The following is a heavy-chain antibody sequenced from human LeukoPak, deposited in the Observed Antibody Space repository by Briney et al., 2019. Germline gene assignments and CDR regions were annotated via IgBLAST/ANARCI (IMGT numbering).Heavy chain of an antibody. CDR3: AKVGGCSSTSCYHDAFDI. CDR2: ISYDGSNK. Sequence: GGSLRLSCAASGFTFSSYGMHWVRQAPGKGLEWVAVISYDGSNKYYADSVKGRFTISRDNSKNTPYLQMNSLRAEDTAVYYCAKVGGCSSTSCYHDAFDIWGQGTMVTVSS. J-gene: IGHJ3*02. CDR1: GFTFSSYG. D-gene: IGHD2-2*01. V-gene: IGHV3-30*18.